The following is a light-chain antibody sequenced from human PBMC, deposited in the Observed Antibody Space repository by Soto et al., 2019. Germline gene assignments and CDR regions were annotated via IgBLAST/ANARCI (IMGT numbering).Light chain of an antibody. V-gene: IGKV3-15*01. CDR2: RAS. CDR1: QSVSSSY. J-gene: IGKJ4*01. Sequence: EIVLTQSPGTLSLSPGERATLSCRASQSVSSSYLAWYQQKPGQAPRLFIFRASSRASGVPARFSGSGSGTEFNLTISSLQSEDFAVYYCQQYNNWPRATFGGGTKVDIK. CDR3: QQYNNWPRAT.